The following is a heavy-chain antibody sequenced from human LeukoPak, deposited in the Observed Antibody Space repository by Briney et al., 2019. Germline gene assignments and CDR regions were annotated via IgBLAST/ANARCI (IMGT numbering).Heavy chain of an antibody. CDR3: ARGESSMATRYDAFDI. Sequence: ASVKVSCKASGGTFSSYAFSWVRQAPGQGLEWMGGIIPIVGTTNYAQMFQGRVTITADESTSTAYMELSSLRSEDTAVYYCARGESSMATRYDAFDIWGQGTMVTVSS. J-gene: IGHJ3*02. CDR2: IIPIVGTT. V-gene: IGHV1-69*13. D-gene: IGHD5-24*01. CDR1: GGTFSSYA.